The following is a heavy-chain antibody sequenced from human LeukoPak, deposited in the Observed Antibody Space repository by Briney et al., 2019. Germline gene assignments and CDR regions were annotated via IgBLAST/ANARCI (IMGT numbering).Heavy chain of an antibody. CDR3: TTDAPHYYDSSPGVDY. J-gene: IGHJ4*02. CDR2: IKSKTDGGTT. Sequence: PGGSLRLSCAASGFTFSSYGMNWVRQAPGKGLEWVGRIKSKTDGGTTDYAAPVKGRFTISRDDSKNTLYLQMNSLKTEDTAVYYCTTDAPHYYDSSPGVDYWGQGTLVTVSS. V-gene: IGHV3-15*01. D-gene: IGHD3-22*01. CDR1: GFTFSSYG.